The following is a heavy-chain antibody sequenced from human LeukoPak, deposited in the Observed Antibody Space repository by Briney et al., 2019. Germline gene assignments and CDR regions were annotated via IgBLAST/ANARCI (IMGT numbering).Heavy chain of an antibody. CDR2: ISAYNGNT. CDR1: GYTLTSYG. J-gene: IGHJ6*02. V-gene: IGHV1-18*01. D-gene: IGHD6-13*01. CDR3: ARDQENYSSSWYSSYYYYGMDV. Sequence: ASVKVSRRASGYTLTSYGISWVRQAPGQGLEWMGWISAYNGNTNYAQKLQGRVTMTTDTSTSTAYMELRSLRSDDTAVYYCARDQENYSSSWYSSYYYYGMDVWGQGTTVTVSS.